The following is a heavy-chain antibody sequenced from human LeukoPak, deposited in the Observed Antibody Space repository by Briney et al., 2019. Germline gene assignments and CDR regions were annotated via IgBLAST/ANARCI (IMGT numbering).Heavy chain of an antibody. CDR3: ARDRPDTAMVTP. D-gene: IGHD5-18*01. J-gene: IGHJ5*02. CDR2: INHSGST. V-gene: IGHV4-34*01. CDR1: GGSFSGYY. Sequence: SETLSLTCAVYGGSFSGYYWSWIRQPPGKGLEWIGEINHSGSTYYNPSLKSRVTISVDTSKNQFSLKLSSVTAADTAVYYCARDRPDTAMVTPWGQGTLVTVSS.